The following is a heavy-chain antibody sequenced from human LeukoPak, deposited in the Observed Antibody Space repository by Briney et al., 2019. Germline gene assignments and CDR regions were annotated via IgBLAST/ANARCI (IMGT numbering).Heavy chain of an antibody. Sequence: WVRQPPGKGLEWIGSIYYSGSTYYNPSLKSRVTISVDTSKNQFSLKLSSVTAADTALYYCAKIFDYWGQGTLVTLSS. CDR2: IYYSGST. CDR3: AKIFDY. V-gene: IGHV4-39*01. J-gene: IGHJ4*02.